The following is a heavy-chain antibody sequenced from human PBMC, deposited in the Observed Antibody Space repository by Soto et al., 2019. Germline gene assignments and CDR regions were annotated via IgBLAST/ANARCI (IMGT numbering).Heavy chain of an antibody. J-gene: IGHJ4*02. Sequence: GASVKVSCKASGYTFSGYAIHWVRQAPGQRLEWMGWINAGTDNTQYSQKFQGRVTITRDTSASTAYMELSSLRSEDTAVYYCARISDSSGYYPFDCWGQGTLVTVSS. CDR3: ARISDSSGYYPFDC. CDR1: GYTFSGYA. V-gene: IGHV1-3*01. D-gene: IGHD3-22*01. CDR2: INAGTDNT.